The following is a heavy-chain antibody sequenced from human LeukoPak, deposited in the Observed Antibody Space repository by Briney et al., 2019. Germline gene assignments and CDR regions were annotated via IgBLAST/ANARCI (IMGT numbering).Heavy chain of an antibody. J-gene: IGHJ3*02. D-gene: IGHD1-26*01. CDR2: IKQDGSEK. CDR3: AKTLGGVGANEDAFDI. V-gene: IGHV3-7*03. Sequence: GGSLRLSCAASGFTFSSYWMSWVRQAPGKGLEWVANIKQDGSEKYYVDSVKGRFTISRDNAKNSLYLQMNSLRAEDTAVYYCAKTLGGVGANEDAFDIWGQGTMVTVSS. CDR1: GFTFSSYW.